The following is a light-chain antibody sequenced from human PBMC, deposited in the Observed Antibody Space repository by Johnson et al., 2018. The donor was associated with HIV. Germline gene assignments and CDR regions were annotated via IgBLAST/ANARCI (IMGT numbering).Light chain of an antibody. CDR1: SSNIGKNY. Sequence: QSVLTQPPSVSAAPGQKVTISCSGSSSNIGKNYVSWYQQLPGTAPKLLIYENNKRPSGIPDRFSGSRYGTSATLGITGLQTGDEADYFCGTWDDSLSAYVFGTGTQITVL. CDR2: ENN. V-gene: IGLV1-51*02. CDR3: GTWDDSLSAYV. J-gene: IGLJ1*01.